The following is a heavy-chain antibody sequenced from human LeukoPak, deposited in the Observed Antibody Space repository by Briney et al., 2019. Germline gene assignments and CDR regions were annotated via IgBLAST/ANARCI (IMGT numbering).Heavy chain of an antibody. V-gene: IGHV3-74*01. J-gene: IGHJ4*02. CDR2: INGDESST. CDR3: ARGAKWAYYFDY. D-gene: IGHD1-26*01. Sequence: GGSLRLSCAATGFTFSSYSMNWVRQVPGRGLEWVSRINGDESSTNYADSVKGRFTISRDNAEDTLYLHMNSLTAEDTAVYYCARGAKWAYYFDYWGQGTLVTVSS. CDR1: GFTFSSYS.